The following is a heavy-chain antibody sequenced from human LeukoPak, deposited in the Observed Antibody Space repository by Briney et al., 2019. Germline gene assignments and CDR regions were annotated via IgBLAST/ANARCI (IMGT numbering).Heavy chain of an antibody. CDR1: GGSISSGSYY. CDR3: ARGRPFDI. V-gene: IGHV4-61*02. Sequence: PSETLSLXCTVSGGSISSGSYYWSWIRQPAGKGLEWIGRIYTSGSTNYSPSLKSRVTISVDTSKNQFSLKLSSVTAADTAVYYCARGRPFDIWGQGTMVSVSS. CDR2: IYTSGST. J-gene: IGHJ3*02.